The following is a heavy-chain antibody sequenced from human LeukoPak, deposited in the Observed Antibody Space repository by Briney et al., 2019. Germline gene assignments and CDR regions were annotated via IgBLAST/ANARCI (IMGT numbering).Heavy chain of an antibody. CDR2: ISAYNGNT. V-gene: IGHV1-18*04. J-gene: IGHJ5*02. D-gene: IGHD3-22*01. CDR1: GYTFTSYG. Sequence: ASVKVSCKASGYTFTSYGISWVRQAPGQGLEWMGWISAYNGNTNYAQKLQGRVTMTTDTSTSTAYMELRSLISDDTAVYYCARDKYYYDSSGYYFDNWFDPWGQGTLVTVSS. CDR3: ARDKYYYDSSGYYFDNWFDP.